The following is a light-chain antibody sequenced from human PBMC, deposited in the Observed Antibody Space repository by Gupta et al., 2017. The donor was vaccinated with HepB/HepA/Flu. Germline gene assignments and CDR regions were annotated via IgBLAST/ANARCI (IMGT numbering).Light chain of an antibody. V-gene: IGKV4-1*01. Sequence: DIVMTQSPDSLAVSLGERATINCKSSQSVLYSSNNKNYLAWYQQKPGQPPKLLIYWASTRESGVPDRFSGSGSGTDFTLTISSLQAEDVAVYDCQQYYSTPPLTSGGGTKVEIK. CDR3: QQYYSTPPLT. J-gene: IGKJ4*01. CDR2: WAS. CDR1: QSVLYSSNNKNY.